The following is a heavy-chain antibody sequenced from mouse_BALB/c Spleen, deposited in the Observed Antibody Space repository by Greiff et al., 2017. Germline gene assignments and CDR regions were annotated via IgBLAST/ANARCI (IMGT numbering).Heavy chain of an antibody. CDR1: GFTFSSYA. J-gene: IGHJ4*01. CDR3: ATLLRLYAMDY. V-gene: IGHV5-6-5*01. D-gene: IGHD1-2*01. CDR2: ISSGGST. Sequence: EVMLVESGGGLVKPGGSLKLSCAASGFTFSSYAMSWVRQTPEKRLEWVASISSGGSTYYPDSVKGRFTISRDNARNILYLQMSSLRSEDTAMYYCATLLRLYAMDYWGQGTSVTVSS.